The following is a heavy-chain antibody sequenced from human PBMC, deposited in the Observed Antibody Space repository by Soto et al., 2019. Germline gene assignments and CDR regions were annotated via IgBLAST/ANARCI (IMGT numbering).Heavy chain of an antibody. V-gene: IGHV1-18*01. Sequence: ASVKVSCKAAGYAFTSYGISWVRQAPGQGLEWMGWISTYNGNTKYAQKLQGRVTMTTDTSTSTAYMELRSLRSDDTAVFYCAREMVRGVGSDYWGQGTLVTVSS. CDR1: GYAFTSYG. D-gene: IGHD3-10*01. J-gene: IGHJ4*02. CDR3: AREMVRGVGSDY. CDR2: ISTYNGNT.